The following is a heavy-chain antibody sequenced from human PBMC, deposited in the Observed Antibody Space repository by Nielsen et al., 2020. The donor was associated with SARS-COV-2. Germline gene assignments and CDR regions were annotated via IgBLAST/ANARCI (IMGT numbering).Heavy chain of an antibody. J-gene: IGHJ4*02. CDR3: VRESSTYYIDY. Sequence: GESLKISCEASGFNFSQYTMNWVRQAPGQGLEWASSISSYSNYKQYADSVKGRFAISRDNAKSSLYLQMSSLRAEDTGVYYCVRESSTYYIDYWGQGTLVTVSS. D-gene: IGHD2-15*01. CDR1: GFNFSQYT. V-gene: IGHV3-21*01. CDR2: ISSYSNYK.